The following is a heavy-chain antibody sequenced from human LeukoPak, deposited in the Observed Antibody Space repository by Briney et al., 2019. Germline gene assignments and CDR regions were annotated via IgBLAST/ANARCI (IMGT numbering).Heavy chain of an antibody. V-gene: IGHV3-23*01. CDR2: ISGSGRNT. J-gene: IGHJ4*02. D-gene: IGHD3-22*01. CDR3: ATNYYDSSGYFPDFDY. Sequence: SGGSLRLSCTASGFTFSSYAMNWVRQAPVKGLEWVSTISGSGRNTYYADSVKGRFTISRDNSKNTLYLQMNSLRAEDTALYYCATNYYDSSGYFPDFDYWGQGALVSVSS. CDR1: GFTFSSYA.